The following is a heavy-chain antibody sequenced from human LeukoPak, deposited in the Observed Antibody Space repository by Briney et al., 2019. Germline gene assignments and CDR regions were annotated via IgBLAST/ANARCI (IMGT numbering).Heavy chain of an antibody. D-gene: IGHD3-22*01. CDR1: GYTFTSYG. CDR2: IIPIFGTA. CDR3: ASSKYDSSGYYYF. V-gene: IGHV1-69*13. J-gene: IGHJ4*02. Sequence: ASVKVSCEASGYTFTSYGISWVRQAPGQGLEWMGGIIPIFGTANYAQKFQGRVTITADESTSTAYMELSSLRSEDTAVYYCASSKYDSSGYYYFWGQGTLVTVSS.